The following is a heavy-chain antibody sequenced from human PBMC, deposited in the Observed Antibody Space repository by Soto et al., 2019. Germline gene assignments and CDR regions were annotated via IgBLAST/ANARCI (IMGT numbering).Heavy chain of an antibody. CDR2: INGDYGNT. Sequence: QAQLVQSGAEVKKPGASVKVSCKASGYTFYSHSISWVRQAPGQGLEWMGRINGDYGNTQYAQKFRGRVTMTTDTSTTTVYMEQTTLRSDDTAVYYFARCIHGDYYSAMYVWGQGTTVTVSS. CDR3: ARCIHGDYYSAMYV. V-gene: IGHV1-18*01. J-gene: IGHJ6*02. CDR1: GYTFYSHS. D-gene: IGHD4-17*01.